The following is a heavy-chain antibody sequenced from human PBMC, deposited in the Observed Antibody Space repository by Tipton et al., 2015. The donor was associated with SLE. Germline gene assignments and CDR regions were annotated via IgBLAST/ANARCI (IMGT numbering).Heavy chain of an antibody. CDR2: IYSGGST. Sequence: SLRLSCAASGFTVSSNYMSWVRQAPGEGLEWVSVIYSGGSTYYADSVKGRFTISRDNSKNTLYLQMNSLRAEDTAVYYCARDPYSSSRTWYYGMDVWGQGTTVTVSS. D-gene: IGHD6-13*01. CDR3: ARDPYSSSRTWYYGMDV. CDR1: GFTVSSNY. V-gene: IGHV3-53*05. J-gene: IGHJ6*02.